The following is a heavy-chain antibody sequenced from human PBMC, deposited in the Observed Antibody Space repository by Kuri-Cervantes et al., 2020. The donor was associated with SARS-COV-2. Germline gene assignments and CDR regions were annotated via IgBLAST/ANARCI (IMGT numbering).Heavy chain of an antibody. CDR1: GYTFTSYG. CDR3: ARETFLTRGPMPAPLLDY. V-gene: IGHV1-18*01. CDR2: ISAYNGNT. Sequence: ASVKVSCKASGYTFTSYGISWVRRAPGQGLEWMGWISAYNGNTNYAQKLQGRVTMTTDTSTSTAYMELRSLRSDDTAVYYCARETFLTRGPMPAPLLDYWGQGTLVTVSS. J-gene: IGHJ4*02. D-gene: IGHD3-9*01.